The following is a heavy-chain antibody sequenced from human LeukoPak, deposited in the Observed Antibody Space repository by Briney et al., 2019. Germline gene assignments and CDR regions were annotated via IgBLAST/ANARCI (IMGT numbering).Heavy chain of an antibody. V-gene: IGHV4-39*01. CDR2: IYYSGST. J-gene: IGHJ6*02. Sequence: SETLSLTCTVSGGSLSTTSYYGGWLRHPPGRGREGIRSIYYSGSTYYNPYLKSRIAMSVDKSNNQFSLKRNTVTAADTAVYYCANLGYYYYGMDVWGQGTTVTVSS. CDR3: ANLGYYYYGMDV. CDR1: GGSLSTTSYY.